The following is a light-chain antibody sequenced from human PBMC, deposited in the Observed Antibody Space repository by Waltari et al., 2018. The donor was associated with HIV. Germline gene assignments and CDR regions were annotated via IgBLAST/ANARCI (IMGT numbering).Light chain of an antibody. CDR3: RQYDTLPDT. Sequence: IQLTPSPSSLSASVGDRITINCQATQNVKTNVNWFLQKSGRAPAFLIPGASTLEAGVPDRFSVRGSSTHFSLIIGDFRPADTGTYYCRQYDTLPDTFGQGTTLDI. J-gene: IGKJ2*01. CDR2: GAS. V-gene: IGKV1-33*01. CDR1: QNVKTN.